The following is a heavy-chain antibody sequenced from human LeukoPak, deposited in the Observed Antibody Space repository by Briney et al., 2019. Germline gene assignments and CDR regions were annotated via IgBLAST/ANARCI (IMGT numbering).Heavy chain of an antibody. CDR2: ITGYNGNT. V-gene: IGHV1-18*01. D-gene: IGHD1-26*01. J-gene: IGHJ4*02. CDR3: ARDDVGSARY. CDR1: GYTFINYG. Sequence: GASVKVSCKASGYTFINYGISWLRQAPGQGLEWMGWITGYNGNTNYAQKFQGRLIMTTDTSTSTAYMELRSLRSDDTAVYYCARDDVGSARYWGQGTPVTVSS.